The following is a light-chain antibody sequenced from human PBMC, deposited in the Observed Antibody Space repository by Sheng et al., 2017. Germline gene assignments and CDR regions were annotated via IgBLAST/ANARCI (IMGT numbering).Light chain of an antibody. CDR3: QHYGXGWT. CDR1: QSVSSRY. V-gene: IGKV3-20*01. Sequence: EIVLTQSPGTLSLSPGERATLSCRASQSVSSRYIAWYQQKPGQAPRLLIFGASSRAIGIPDRFSGSESGTDFTLTISRLEPEDFAVYFCQHYGXGWTLAKGPRWKSN. CDR2: GAS. J-gene: IGKJ1*01.